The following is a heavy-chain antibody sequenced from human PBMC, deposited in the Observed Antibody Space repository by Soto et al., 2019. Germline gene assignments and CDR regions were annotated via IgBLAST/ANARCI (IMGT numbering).Heavy chain of an antibody. Sequence: ASVKVSCKTSGYTFTSYDINWVRQATGQGLEWMGWMNPNSGNTGYAQKFQGRVTMTRNTSISTAYMELSSLRSEDTAVYYCARERTRPTSMDVWGQGTTVTVSS. CDR1: GYTFTSYD. CDR2: MNPNSGNT. V-gene: IGHV1-8*01. CDR3: ARERTRPTSMDV. J-gene: IGHJ6*02.